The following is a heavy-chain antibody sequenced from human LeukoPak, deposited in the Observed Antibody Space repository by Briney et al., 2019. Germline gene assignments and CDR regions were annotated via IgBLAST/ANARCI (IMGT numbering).Heavy chain of an antibody. CDR2: ISDSGDNT. CDR3: ASHRGYCSGGTCYSAFFDY. J-gene: IGHJ4*02. D-gene: IGHD2-15*01. V-gene: IGHV3-23*01. CDR1: GFTFSDYY. Sequence: GGLRLSCTASGFTFSDYYMNWIRQAPGKGPEWVAAISDSGDNTYYTESMRGRFTISRDNSKNTLYLQMNSLRAEDTAVYYCASHRGYCSGGTCYSAFFDYWGQGTLVTVSS.